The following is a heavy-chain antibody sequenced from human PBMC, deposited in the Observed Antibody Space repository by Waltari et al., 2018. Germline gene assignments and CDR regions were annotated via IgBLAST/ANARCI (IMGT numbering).Heavy chain of an antibody. Sequence: QVQLVDSGGGVVQPGRSLRLSCAASGFIFSAYGVHWVRQAPGKGLEWVAVISNDGGKKYDADSVKGRFTISRDNSKNTLYLQMNSLRAEDTAVYYCARVGYSYGIYYYYMDVWGKGTTVTVSS. CDR2: ISNDGGKK. J-gene: IGHJ6*03. D-gene: IGHD5-18*01. CDR1: GFIFSAYG. CDR3: ARVGYSYGIYYYYMDV. V-gene: IGHV3-30*01.